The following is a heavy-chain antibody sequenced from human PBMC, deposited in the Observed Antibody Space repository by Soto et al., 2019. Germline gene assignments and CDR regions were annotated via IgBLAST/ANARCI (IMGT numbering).Heavy chain of an antibody. CDR1: GGSISGHY. V-gene: IGHV4-59*08. CDR2: MYYSGST. J-gene: IGHJ6*03. Sequence: QVQLQESGPGLVKPSETLSLSCSVSGGSISGHYWSWVRQTPGKGLEWIGYMYYSGSTNDHPSLKSPVTISVYTSKNHFSLRLTSVTAADTAVYYCARGPYYDLIWNYYYMDVWGKGTTVTVSS. CDR3: ARGPYYDLIWNYYYMDV. D-gene: IGHD3-16*01.